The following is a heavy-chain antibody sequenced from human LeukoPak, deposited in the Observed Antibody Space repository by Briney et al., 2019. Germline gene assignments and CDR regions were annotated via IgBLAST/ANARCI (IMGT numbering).Heavy chain of an antibody. CDR1: GFIFSSYW. CDR3: VRELPFGVRGLDV. CDR2: IKQDGSEK. J-gene: IGHJ6*04. Sequence: GGSLRLSCAASGFIFSSYWMTWVRQAPGKGLEWVANIKQDGSEKYYVDSVKGRFTISRDNTKNSLYLQMNSLRAEDTAVYYCVRELPFGVRGLDVWGKGTTVTVSS. V-gene: IGHV3-7*03. D-gene: IGHD3-10*01.